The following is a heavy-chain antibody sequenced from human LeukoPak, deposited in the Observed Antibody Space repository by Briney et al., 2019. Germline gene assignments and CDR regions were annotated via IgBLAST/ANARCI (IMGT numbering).Heavy chain of an antibody. J-gene: IGHJ3*02. D-gene: IGHD2-21*01. Sequence: ASVKVSCTVSGYTLTELSMHWVRQAPGKGLEWMGGFDPEDGETIYAQKFQGRVTMTEDTSTDTAYMELSSLRSEDTAVYYCATGYTGDSDAFDIWGQGTMVTVSS. CDR1: GYTLTELS. CDR2: FDPEDGET. CDR3: ATGYTGDSDAFDI. V-gene: IGHV1-24*01.